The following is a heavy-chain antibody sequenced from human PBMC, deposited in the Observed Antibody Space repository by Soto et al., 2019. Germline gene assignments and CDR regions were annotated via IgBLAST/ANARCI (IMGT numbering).Heavy chain of an antibody. V-gene: IGHV3-23*01. CDR1: GFTFSSYG. Sequence: PGGSLRLSCAASGFTFSSYGMSWVRQAPGKGLEWVSGISGSGGSTYYADSVRGRFTISRDNSKNTLYLQMSSLRAEDTAVYYCAKDTTLRLGDLSFDALDHWGQGTLVTVSS. D-gene: IGHD3-16*02. CDR2: ISGSGGST. J-gene: IGHJ4*02. CDR3: AKDTTLRLGDLSFDALDH.